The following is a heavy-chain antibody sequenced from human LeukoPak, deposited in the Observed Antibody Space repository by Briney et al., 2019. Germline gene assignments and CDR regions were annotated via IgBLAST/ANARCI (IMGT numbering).Heavy chain of an antibody. CDR3: ARESVEWFGELLRRKQEYYFDY. J-gene: IGHJ4*02. CDR2: IYYSGST. Sequence: PSETLSLTCTVSGGSISSYYWSWIRQPPGKGLEWIGYIYYSGSTNYNPSPKSRVTISVDTSKNQFSLKLSSVTAADTAVYYCARESVEWFGELLRRKQEYYFDYWGQGTLVTVSS. CDR1: GGSISSYY. D-gene: IGHD3-10*01. V-gene: IGHV4-59*12.